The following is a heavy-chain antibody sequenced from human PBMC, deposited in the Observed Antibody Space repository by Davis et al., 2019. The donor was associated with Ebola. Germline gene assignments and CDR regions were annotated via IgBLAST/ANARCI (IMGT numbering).Heavy chain of an antibody. CDR3: AREFGLDSSAPFDY. Sequence: SVKVSCKASGGTFSSDAFSWVRQAPGQGLEWMGGIIPIFGTANYAQKFQGRVTITADESTSTAYMELSSLRSEDTAVYYCAREFGLDSSAPFDYWGQGTLVTVSS. CDR1: GGTFSSDA. V-gene: IGHV1-69*13. CDR2: IIPIFGTA. D-gene: IGHD3-22*01. J-gene: IGHJ4*02.